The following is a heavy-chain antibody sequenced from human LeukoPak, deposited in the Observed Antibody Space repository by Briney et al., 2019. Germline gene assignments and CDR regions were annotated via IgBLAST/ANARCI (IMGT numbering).Heavy chain of an antibody. CDR3: ARARYYYDSSGYYYDY. J-gene: IGHJ4*02. Sequence: GGSLRLSCAASGFTFSSYDTHWVRQATGKGLEWVSAIGTAGDTYYPGSVKGRFTISRENAKNSLYLQMNSLRAGDTAVYYCARARYYYDSSGYYYDYWGQGTLVTVSS. V-gene: IGHV3-13*01. CDR2: IGTAGDT. CDR1: GFTFSSYD. D-gene: IGHD3-22*01.